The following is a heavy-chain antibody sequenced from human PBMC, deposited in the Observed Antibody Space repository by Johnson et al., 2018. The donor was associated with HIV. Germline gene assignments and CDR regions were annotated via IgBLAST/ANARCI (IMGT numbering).Heavy chain of an antibody. D-gene: IGHD5-18*01. Sequence: QVQLVESGGDVVQPGRSLRLSCAASGFTFSSYGMHWVRQAPGKGLDWVADISYDGSNKYYADSLMGRFTISRDNSKNSLYLQMNSLRPEDTAVYYCARDQRGGYSYGDAFDIWGQGTLVTVSS. CDR2: ISYDGSNK. J-gene: IGHJ3*02. CDR1: GFTFSSYG. V-gene: IGHV3-30*03. CDR3: ARDQRGGYSYGDAFDI.